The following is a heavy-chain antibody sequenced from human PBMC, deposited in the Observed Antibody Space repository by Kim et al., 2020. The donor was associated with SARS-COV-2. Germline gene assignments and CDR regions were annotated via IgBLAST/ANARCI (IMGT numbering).Heavy chain of an antibody. D-gene: IGHD3-3*01. CDR3: AKEGTYDFWSGYPLYYYYYGMDV. Sequence: GGSLRLSCVASGFTLSDYGMHWVRQAPGKGLEWVAVISYDGSNKYYADSVKGRFTISRDNSKNTLYLQMNSLRAEDTAVYYCAKEGTYDFWSGYPLYYYYYGMDVWGQGTTVTVSS. J-gene: IGHJ6*02. CDR2: ISYDGSNK. V-gene: IGHV3-30*18. CDR1: GFTLSDYG.